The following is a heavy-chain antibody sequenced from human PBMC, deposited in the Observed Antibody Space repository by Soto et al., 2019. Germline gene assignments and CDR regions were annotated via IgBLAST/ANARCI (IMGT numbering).Heavy chain of an antibody. J-gene: IGHJ4*02. V-gene: IGHV1-69*01. CDR1: GGTFSSYA. CDR2: IIPIFGTA. Sequence: QVQLVQSGAEVKKPGASVKVSCKASGGTFSSYAISWVRQAPGQGREWMGGIIPIFGTANYAQKFQGRVTITADESTSTAYMELSSLRSEDTAVYYCAREGSSVSHIGYWGQGTLVTVSS. CDR3: AREGSSVSHIGY. D-gene: IGHD1-26*01.